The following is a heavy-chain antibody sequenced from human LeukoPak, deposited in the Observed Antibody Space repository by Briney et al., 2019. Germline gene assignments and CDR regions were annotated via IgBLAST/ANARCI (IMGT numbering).Heavy chain of an antibody. Sequence: PSETLSLTCTVSGGSISSYYWSWIRQPPGKGLEWIGYIYYSGSTNYNPSLKSRVTISVDTSKNQFSLKLSSVTAADTAVYYCARVPAAAGTPSFDYWGQGTLVTVSS. CDR3: ARVPAAAGTPSFDY. J-gene: IGHJ4*02. CDR1: GGSISSYY. D-gene: IGHD6-13*01. CDR2: IYYSGST. V-gene: IGHV4-59*01.